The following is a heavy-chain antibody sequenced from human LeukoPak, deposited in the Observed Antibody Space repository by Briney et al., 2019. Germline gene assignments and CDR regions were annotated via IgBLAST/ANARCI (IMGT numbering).Heavy chain of an antibody. D-gene: IGHD3-10*01. CDR1: GYSFTNYW. V-gene: IGHV5-51*01. J-gene: IGHJ4*02. CDR2: IYPGDSDT. Sequence: GESLKISCKGLGYSFTNYWIGWVRQMPGKVLEWMGIIYPGDSDTRYSPSFHGQVIISADKSISTAYLQLNSLKASDTAMYYCARQKGVRPPLDYWGQGTMFTVSS. CDR3: ARQKGVRPPLDY.